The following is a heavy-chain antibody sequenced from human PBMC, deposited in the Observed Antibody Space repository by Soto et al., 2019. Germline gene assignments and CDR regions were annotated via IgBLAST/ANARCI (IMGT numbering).Heavy chain of an antibody. J-gene: IGHJ4*02. Sequence: ETLSPTCTVSGGSVSSGSYYWSWIRQPPGKGLEWIGYIYYSGSTNYNPSLKSRVTISVDTSKNQFSLKLSSVTAADTAVYYCARGFDSSGWTYWGQGTLVTVSS. V-gene: IGHV4-61*01. CDR3: ARGFDSSGWTY. D-gene: IGHD6-19*01. CDR2: IYYSGST. CDR1: GGSVSSGSYY.